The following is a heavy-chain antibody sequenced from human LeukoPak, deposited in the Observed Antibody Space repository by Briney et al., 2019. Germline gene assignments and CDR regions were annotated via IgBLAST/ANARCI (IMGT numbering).Heavy chain of an antibody. D-gene: IGHD4-17*01. CDR2: ISYIGST. Sequence: SGTLSLTCAVSDDSFSSHYWTWIRQPPGKGLEWIGYISYIGSTNYNPSLKSRVTISIDTSRNQFSLRLSSVTAADTAVYYCARDLVTVTKGFDIWGQGTMVSVSS. CDR1: DDSFSSHY. V-gene: IGHV4-59*11. CDR3: ARDLVTVTKGFDI. J-gene: IGHJ3*02.